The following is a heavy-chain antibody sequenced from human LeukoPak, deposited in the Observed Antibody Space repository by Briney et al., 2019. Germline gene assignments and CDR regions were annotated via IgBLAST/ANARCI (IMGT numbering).Heavy chain of an antibody. CDR2: MNPNSGNT. D-gene: IGHD2-2*01. V-gene: IGHV1-8*01. Sequence: GASVKVSCKASGYTFTSYDINWVGQATGQGGEWMGWMNPNSGNTGYAQKFQGSLTMPRNTSISTAYMELSSLRSEDTAVYYCARGHKKKVVPAAYVIHYWAQGTLVTVSS. J-gene: IGHJ4*02. CDR1: GYTFTSYD. CDR3: ARGHKKKVVPAAYVIHY.